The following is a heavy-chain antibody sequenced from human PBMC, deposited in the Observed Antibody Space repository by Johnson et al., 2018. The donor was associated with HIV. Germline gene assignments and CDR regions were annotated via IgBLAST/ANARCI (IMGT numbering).Heavy chain of an antibody. J-gene: IGHJ3*02. CDR1: GFTFSTYG. CDR2: IRYGGNNK. V-gene: IGHV3-30*02. CDR3: ARDSIEMATKSEDAFDI. D-gene: IGHD5-24*01. Sequence: QVQLVESGGGVVQPGGSLRLSCAASGFTFSTYGMHWVRQSPGKGLEWMTLIRYGGNNKYYADSVKGRFTISRDNSKNTLYLQMNSLRAEDTAVYYCARDSIEMATKSEDAFDIWGQGTMVTVSS.